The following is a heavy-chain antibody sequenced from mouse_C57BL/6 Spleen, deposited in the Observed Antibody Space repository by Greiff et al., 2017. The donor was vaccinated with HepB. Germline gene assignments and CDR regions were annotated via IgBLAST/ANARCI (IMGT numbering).Heavy chain of an antibody. Sequence: VQLQQSGAELVKPGASVKISCKASGYAFSSYWMNWVKQRPGKGLEWIGEIYPGDGDTNYNGKFKGKATLTADKSSSTAYMQLSSLTSEDSAVFFCARGGTTVVAPGYWGQGTTLTVSS. J-gene: IGHJ2*01. D-gene: IGHD1-1*01. CDR1: GYAFSSYW. V-gene: IGHV1-80*01. CDR3: ARGGTTVVAPGY. CDR2: IYPGDGDT.